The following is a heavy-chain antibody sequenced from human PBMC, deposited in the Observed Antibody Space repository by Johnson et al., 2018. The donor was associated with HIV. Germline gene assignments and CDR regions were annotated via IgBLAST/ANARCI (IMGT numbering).Heavy chain of an antibody. D-gene: IGHD6-13*01. CDR1: GFTFSNHW. CDR3: AGGEQLVHLGAFDI. J-gene: IGHJ3*02. V-gene: IGHV3-7*05. CDR2: IKQDGSEN. Sequence: EVQLVESGGGLVQPGGSLRLSCAASGFTFSNHWMSWVRQAAGKGLEWVANIKQDGSENYYVDSVKGRFTISRDNSKNTLYLQMNSLRAEDTAVYYCAGGEQLVHLGAFDIWGQGTMVTVSS.